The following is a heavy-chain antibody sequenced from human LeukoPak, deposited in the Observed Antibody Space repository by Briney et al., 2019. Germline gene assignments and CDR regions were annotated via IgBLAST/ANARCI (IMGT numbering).Heavy chain of an antibody. CDR2: MYSSGNT. CDR3: AKDLHYWGCDF. V-gene: IGHV3-53*01. Sequence: AGRSLRLSCAASGFTVSNNYMSWVRQAPGKGLEWVSVMYSSGNTYYADSVKGRFTISRDTSKNTLYLQMNSLRAEDTALYYCAKDLHYWGCDFWGQGTLVTVSS. CDR1: GFTVSNNY. J-gene: IGHJ4*02. D-gene: IGHD7-27*01.